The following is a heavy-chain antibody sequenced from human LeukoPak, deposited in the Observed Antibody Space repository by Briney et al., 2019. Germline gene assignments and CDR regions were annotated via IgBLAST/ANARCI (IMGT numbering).Heavy chain of an antibody. J-gene: IGHJ4*02. CDR3: AKDLYYYDSSGSNAYFDY. V-gene: IGHV3-30*18. Sequence: GGSLRPSCAASGFTFSSYGMHWVRQAPGKGLEWVAVISYDGSNKYYADSVKGRFTISRDNSKNTLYLQMNSLRAEDTAVYYCAKDLYYYDSSGSNAYFDYWGQGTLVTVSS. D-gene: IGHD3-22*01. CDR1: GFTFSSYG. CDR2: ISYDGSNK.